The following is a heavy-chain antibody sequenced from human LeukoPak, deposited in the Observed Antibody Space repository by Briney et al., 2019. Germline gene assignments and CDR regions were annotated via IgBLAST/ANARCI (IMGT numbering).Heavy chain of an antibody. Sequence: PSETLSLTCAVYGGSFSGYYWSWIRQPPGKGLEWIGEINHSGSTNYNPSLKSRVTISVDTSKNQFSLKLSSVTAADTAVYYCARAYKIRGIVVVPAAISWFDPWGQGTLVTVSS. CDR1: GGSFSGYY. J-gene: IGHJ5*02. V-gene: IGHV4-34*01. CDR2: INHSGST. CDR3: ARAYKIRGIVVVPAAISWFDP. D-gene: IGHD2-2*01.